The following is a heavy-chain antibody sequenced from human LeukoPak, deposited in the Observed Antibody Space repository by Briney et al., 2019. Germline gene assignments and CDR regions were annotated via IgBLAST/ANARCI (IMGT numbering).Heavy chain of an antibody. V-gene: IGHV1-2*02. CDR2: INPNSGGT. CDR1: GYTFTGYY. Sequence: ASVKVSCKASGYTFTGYYMHWVRQAPGQGLEWMGWINPNSGGTNYAQKFQGRVTMTRDTSTSTVYMELSSLRSEDTAVYYCARFYYYGSGSHSNWFDPWGQGTLVTVSS. D-gene: IGHD3-10*01. CDR3: ARFYYYGSGSHSNWFDP. J-gene: IGHJ5*02.